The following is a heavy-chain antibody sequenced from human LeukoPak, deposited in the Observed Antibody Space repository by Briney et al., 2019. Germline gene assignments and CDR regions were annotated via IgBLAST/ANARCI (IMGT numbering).Heavy chain of an antibody. CDR2: NYYSGST. CDR3: ARDLGSSSWYGADYYYYYMDV. Sequence: PSETLSLTCTVSGGSISSYYWSWIRQPPGKGLEWIGYNYYSGSTNYNPSLKSRVTISVDTSKNQFSLKLSSVTAADTAVYYCARDLGSSSWYGADYYYYYMDVWGKGTTVTVSS. J-gene: IGHJ6*03. V-gene: IGHV4-59*01. D-gene: IGHD6-13*01. CDR1: GGSISSYY.